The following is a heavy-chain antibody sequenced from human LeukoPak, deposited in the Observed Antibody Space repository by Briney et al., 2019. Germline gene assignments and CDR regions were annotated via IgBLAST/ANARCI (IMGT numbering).Heavy chain of an antibody. CDR3: ASRGVRLDSSSRATIRDYYYYYMDV. J-gene: IGHJ6*03. Sequence: EASVTVSCKASGYTFTGYYMHWVRQAPGQGLEWMGWINPNSGGTNYAQKFQGRVTMTRDTSISTAYMELSRLRSDDTAVYYRASRGVRLDSSSRATIRDYYYYYMDVWGKGTTVTVSS. CDR1: GYTFTGYY. V-gene: IGHV1-2*02. D-gene: IGHD6-13*01. CDR2: INPNSGGT.